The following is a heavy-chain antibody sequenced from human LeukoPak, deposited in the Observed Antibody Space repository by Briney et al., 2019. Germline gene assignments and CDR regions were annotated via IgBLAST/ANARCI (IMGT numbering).Heavy chain of an antibody. CDR1: GFSLSTSGVG. V-gene: IGHV2-5*02. J-gene: IGHJ4*02. Sequence: SGPTLVKPTQTLTLTCTFSGFSLSTSGVGVGCIRQPPGKALEWLALIYWDDDKRYSPSLKSRLTITKDASKNQVVLTMTNMDPVDTATYYCAHRAAYGDCVALFDYWGQGTLVTVSS. D-gene: IGHD4-17*01. CDR2: IYWDDDK. CDR3: AHRAAYGDCVALFDY.